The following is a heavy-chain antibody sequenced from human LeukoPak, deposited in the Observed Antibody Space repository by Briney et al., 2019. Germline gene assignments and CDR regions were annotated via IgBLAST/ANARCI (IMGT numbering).Heavy chain of an antibody. V-gene: IGHV4-59*12. CDR3: ARERRSPYSSGWWPFDY. CDR1: GGSISSYY. D-gene: IGHD6-19*01. J-gene: IGHJ4*02. Sequence: SETLSLTCTVSGGSISSYYWSWIRQPPGKGLEWIGYIYYSGSTNYNPSLKSRVTISVDTSKNQFSLKLSSVTAADTAVYYCARERRSPYSSGWWPFDYWGQGTLVTVSS. CDR2: IYYSGST.